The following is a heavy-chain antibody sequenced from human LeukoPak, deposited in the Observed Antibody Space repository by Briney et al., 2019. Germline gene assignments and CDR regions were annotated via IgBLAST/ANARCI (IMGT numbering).Heavy chain of an antibody. CDR2: INPNSGGT. V-gene: IGHV1-2*02. CDR1: GYTFTGYY. J-gene: IGHJ4*02. D-gene: IGHD3-22*01. CDR3: ARVIYDTSGYYFGY. Sequence: ASVKVSCKASGYTFTGYYMHWVRQAPGQGLEWMGWINPNSGGTNYAQKFQGRVTMTRDTSISTAYMELSRLRSDDTAVYYCARVIYDTSGYYFGYWGQGTLVTVSS.